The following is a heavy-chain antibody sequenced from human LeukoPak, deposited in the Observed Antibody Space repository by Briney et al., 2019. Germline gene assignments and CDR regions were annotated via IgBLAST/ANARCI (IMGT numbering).Heavy chain of an antibody. CDR2: ISSSGSTI. Sequence: GGPLRLSCAASGFTFSDYYMSWLRQAPGKGLEGVSYISSSGSTIYYADSVKGRFTISRDNAKNSLYLQMNSLRAEDTAVYYCARDWMVRGVIISYWGQGTLVTVSS. D-gene: IGHD3-10*01. CDR1: GFTFSDYY. CDR3: ARDWMVRGVIISY. V-gene: IGHV3-11*01. J-gene: IGHJ4*02.